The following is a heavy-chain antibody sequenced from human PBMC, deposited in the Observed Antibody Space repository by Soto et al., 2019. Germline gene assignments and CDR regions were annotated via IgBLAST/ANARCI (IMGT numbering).Heavy chain of an antibody. V-gene: IGHV4-39*01. J-gene: IGHJ4*02. CDR3: ARQEPTIAVAGTVDY. D-gene: IGHD6-19*01. CDR1: GGSISSSSYY. Sequence: QLQLQESGPGLVKPSETLSLTCTVSGGSISSSSYYWGWIRQPPGKGLEWIGSIYYSGSTYYNPSLKSRVTISVDTSKNQFSLKLSSVTAADTAVYYCARQEPTIAVAGTVDYWGQGTLVTVSS. CDR2: IYYSGST.